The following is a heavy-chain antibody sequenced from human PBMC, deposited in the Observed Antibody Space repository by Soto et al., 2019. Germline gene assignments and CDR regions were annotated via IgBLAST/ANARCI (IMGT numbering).Heavy chain of an antibody. J-gene: IGHJ4*02. CDR3: AKYFSRIVATALDY. CDR1: GFTFSSYG. Sequence: QVQLVESGGGVVQPGRSLRLSCAASGFTFSSYGMHWVRQAPGKGLEWVAVISYDGSNKYYADSVKGRFTISRDNSKNTVYLQMNSLRAEDTAVYYCAKYFSRIVATALDYWGQGTLVTVSS. D-gene: IGHD5-12*01. V-gene: IGHV3-30*18. CDR2: ISYDGSNK.